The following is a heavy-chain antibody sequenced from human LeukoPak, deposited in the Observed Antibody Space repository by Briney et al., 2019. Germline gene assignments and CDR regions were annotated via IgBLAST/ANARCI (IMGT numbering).Heavy chain of an antibody. CDR1: GGTFSSYA. CDR2: IIPILGIA. Sequence: SVKVSCKASGGTFSSYAISWVRQAPGQGLEWMGRIIPILGIANYAQKLQGRVTMTTDTSTSTAYMELRSLRSDDTAVYYCARLGEHSGDYWGQGTLVTVSS. V-gene: IGHV1-69*04. D-gene: IGHD1-26*01. J-gene: IGHJ4*02. CDR3: ARLGEHSGDY.